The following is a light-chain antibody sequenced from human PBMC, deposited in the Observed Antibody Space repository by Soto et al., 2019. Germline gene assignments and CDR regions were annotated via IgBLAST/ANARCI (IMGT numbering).Light chain of an antibody. J-gene: IGLJ1*01. V-gene: IGLV2-23*01. CDR2: EGS. CDR1: SSYVGSYNL. Sequence: QSVLTQPASVSGSPGQSITISCTGTSSYVGSYNLVSWYQQHPGKAPKLMIYEGSKRPSGVSNRFSGSKSGNTASLTISGLQAEDEADYYCCSYAGSSTSLYVFGTGTKVTVL. CDR3: CSYAGSSTSLYV.